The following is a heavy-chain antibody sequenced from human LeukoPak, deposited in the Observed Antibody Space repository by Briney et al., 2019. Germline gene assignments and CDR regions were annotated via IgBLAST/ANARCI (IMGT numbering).Heavy chain of an antibody. CDR1: GGSISSYY. Sequence: SETLSLTCTVSGGSISSYYWSWIRQPPGKGLERIGYIYYSGSTNYNPSLKSRVTISVDTSKNQFSLKLSSVTAADTAVYYCARGSPGGDAFDIWGQGTMVTVSS. CDR3: ARGSPGGDAFDI. J-gene: IGHJ3*02. CDR2: IYYSGST. D-gene: IGHD3-16*01. V-gene: IGHV4-59*01.